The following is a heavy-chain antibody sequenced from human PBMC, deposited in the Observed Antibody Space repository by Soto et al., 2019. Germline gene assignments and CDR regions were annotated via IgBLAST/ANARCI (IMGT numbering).Heavy chain of an antibody. CDR3: AHRQTSTVTWDY. V-gene: IGHV2-5*02. J-gene: IGHJ4*02. CDR2: IYWDDDK. CDR1: GFSLSTSGVG. D-gene: IGHD4-17*01. Sequence: QITLKESGPTLVKPTQTLTLTCTFSGFSLSTSGVGVGWIRQPPGRALEWLALIYWDDDKRYSPSLKSRLTITKDTSKNQVVLTMTNMDPVDTATYYCAHRQTSTVTWDYWGQGTLVTVSS.